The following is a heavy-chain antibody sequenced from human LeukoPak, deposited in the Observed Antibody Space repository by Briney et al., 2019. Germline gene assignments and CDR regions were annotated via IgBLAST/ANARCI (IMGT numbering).Heavy chain of an antibody. Sequence: TGGSLRLSCAASGFTFSSFTMNWARQVPGKGLEWISYISLGNSTMFYADSVKGRFTISRDYAKNSLYLQMNSLRDDDTAVYYCARVGNGRSWDYWGQGTLVSVSS. D-gene: IGHD2-15*01. J-gene: IGHJ4*02. CDR2: ISLGNSTM. CDR3: ARVGNGRSWDY. V-gene: IGHV3-48*02. CDR1: GFTFSSFT.